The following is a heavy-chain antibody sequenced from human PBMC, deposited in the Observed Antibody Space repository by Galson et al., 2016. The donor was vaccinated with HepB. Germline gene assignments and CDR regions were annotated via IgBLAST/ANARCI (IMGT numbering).Heavy chain of an antibody. CDR2: ISDAGSSR. V-gene: IGHV3-11*01. CDR1: GFGFSDYF. CDR3: AREVLFSSGYYDVFDL. D-gene: IGHD3-22*01. Sequence: LRLSCAASGFGFSDYFMSWIRQVPGKGLEWVSFISDAGSSRLYADSVKGRFTISRDTAKNSVYLQMNGLRVEDTAVYYCAREVLFSSGYYDVFDLWGQGTMVTVSP. J-gene: IGHJ3*01.